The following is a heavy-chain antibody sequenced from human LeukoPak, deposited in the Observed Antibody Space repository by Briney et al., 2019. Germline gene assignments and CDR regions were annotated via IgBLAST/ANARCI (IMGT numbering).Heavy chain of an antibody. V-gene: IGHV3-7*03. J-gene: IGHJ5*02. Sequence: PGGSLRLSCAASGFTFSSYWMSWVRQAPGKGLEWVANIKQGGSEKYYVDSVKGRFTISRDNAKNSLYLQMNSLRAEDTAVYYCARIMITFGGPSGWFDPWGQGTLVTVSS. CDR2: IKQGGSEK. CDR1: GFTFSSYW. D-gene: IGHD3-16*01. CDR3: ARIMITFGGPSGWFDP.